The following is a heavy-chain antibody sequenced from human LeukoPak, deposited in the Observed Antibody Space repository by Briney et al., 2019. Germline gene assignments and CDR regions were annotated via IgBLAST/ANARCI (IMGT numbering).Heavy chain of an antibody. V-gene: IGHV3-7*03. CDR1: GFTFNDYW. CDR2: IKPDGSEK. D-gene: IGHD1-26*01. Sequence: PGGSLRLSCAASGFTFNDYWMSWVRQAPGKGPEWVAKIKPDGSEKYYADSVKGRFTISRVNAKNSLFLQMNSLRAEDTAVYYCARLLRGARFHGMDVWGQGTTVTVSS. CDR3: ARLLRGARFHGMDV. J-gene: IGHJ6*02.